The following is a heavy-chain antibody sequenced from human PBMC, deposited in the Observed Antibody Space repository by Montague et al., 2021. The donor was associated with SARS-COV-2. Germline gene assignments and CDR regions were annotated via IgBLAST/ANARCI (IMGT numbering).Heavy chain of an antibody. D-gene: IGHD1-26*01. CDR2: MSHSGTS. Sequence: SETLSLTCTVSGASISSGSYFWAWIRQPPGKGLEWIGGMSHSGTSYYDLSLNTRATISVDTSKNQFSLKLSSVTAADTAVYYSWGGVGAPYYYYGMDVWGQGTTVTVSS. V-gene: IGHV4-39*03. J-gene: IGHJ6*02. CDR3: WGGVGAPYYYYGMDV. CDR1: GASISSGSYF.